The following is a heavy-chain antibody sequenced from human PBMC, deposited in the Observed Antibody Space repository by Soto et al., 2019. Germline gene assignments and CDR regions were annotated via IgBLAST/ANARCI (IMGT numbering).Heavy chain of an antibody. CDR3: TTERVYYSSFDY. J-gene: IGHJ4*02. CDR2: IKSKTDGGTT. Sequence: GGSLRLSCAASGFTFSNAWMSWVRQAPGKGLEWVGRIKSKTDGGTTDYAAPVKGRFTISRDDSKNTLYLQMNSLKTEDTAVYYCTTERVYYSSFDYWGQGTLVTVSS. V-gene: IGHV3-15*01. D-gene: IGHD4-4*01. CDR1: GFTFSNAW.